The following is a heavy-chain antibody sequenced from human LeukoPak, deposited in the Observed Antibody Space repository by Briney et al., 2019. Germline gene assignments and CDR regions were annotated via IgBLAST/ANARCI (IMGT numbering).Heavy chain of an antibody. CDR3: AREWKKTGAFDY. Sequence: GGSLRLSCAASGFTFSTYWTHWVRQAPGKGLVWVSRINTDGSGTSYADSVKGRFTISRDNAKNTLYLQMNSLRAEDTAVYYCAREWKKTGAFDYWGQGALVTVSS. J-gene: IGHJ4*02. CDR1: GFTFSTYW. CDR2: INTDGSGT. D-gene: IGHD1-1*01. V-gene: IGHV3-74*01.